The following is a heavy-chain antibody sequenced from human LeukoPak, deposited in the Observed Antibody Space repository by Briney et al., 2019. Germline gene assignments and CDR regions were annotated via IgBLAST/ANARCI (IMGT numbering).Heavy chain of an antibody. CDR2: IIPILGIA. CDR1: GGTFSSYA. J-gene: IGHJ3*02. V-gene: IGHV1-69*04. Sequence: SVTVSCKASGGTFSSYAISWVRQAPGQGLEWMGRIIPILGIANYAQKFQGRVTITAAKSTSTAYMELSSLRSEDTAVYYCARDQVAARPYGAFDIWGQGTMVTVSS. CDR3: ARDQVAARPYGAFDI. D-gene: IGHD6-6*01.